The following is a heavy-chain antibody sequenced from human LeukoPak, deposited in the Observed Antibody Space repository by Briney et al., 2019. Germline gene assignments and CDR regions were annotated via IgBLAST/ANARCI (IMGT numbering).Heavy chain of an antibody. CDR3: ARCSDWSDQGQLDY. Sequence: ASVKVSCKASGGTFSSYAISWVRQAPGQGLEWMGGIIPIFGTANYAQKFQGRVTITADKSTSTAYMELSSLRSEDTAVYYCARCSDWSDQGQLDYWGQGTLVTVSS. CDR2: IIPIFGTA. J-gene: IGHJ4*02. CDR1: GGTFSSYA. V-gene: IGHV1-69*06. D-gene: IGHD1-1*01.